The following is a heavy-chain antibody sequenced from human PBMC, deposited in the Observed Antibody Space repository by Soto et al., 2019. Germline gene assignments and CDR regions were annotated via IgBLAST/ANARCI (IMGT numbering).Heavy chain of an antibody. CDR1: GYTSTKYG. CDR2: INAGSGNT. CDR3: ANDXIVIPGAKGLXY. V-gene: IGHV1-3*01. J-gene: IGHJ4*02. D-gene: IGHD2-2*01. Sequence: ASVKVSCKASGYTSTKYGMHWVRQAPGQRLEWMGWINAGSGNTKYSQKFQGRITITRDTSASTVYMELSSLRSEDTAVYYCANDXIVIPGAKGLXYWGQGALVXSPQ.